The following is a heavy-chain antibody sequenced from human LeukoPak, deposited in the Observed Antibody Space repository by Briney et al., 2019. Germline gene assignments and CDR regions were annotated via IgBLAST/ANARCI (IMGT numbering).Heavy chain of an antibody. J-gene: IGHJ4*02. D-gene: IGHD3-3*01. CDR3: ARGFKTLIRFLEWLPIDY. CDR1: GFTFSSYS. Sequence: GGSLRLSCAASGFTFSSYSMNWVRQAPGKGLEWVSSISSSSSYIYYADSVKGRFTISRDNAKNSLYLQMNSLRSEDTAVYYCARGFKTLIRFLEWLPIDYWGQGTLVTVSS. CDR2: ISSSSSYI. V-gene: IGHV3-21*04.